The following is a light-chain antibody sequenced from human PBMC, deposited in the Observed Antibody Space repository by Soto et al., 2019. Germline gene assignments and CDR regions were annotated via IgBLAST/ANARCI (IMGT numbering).Light chain of an antibody. CDR1: QAISTS. Sequence: DVQITQSKYSVSGSVGDRVTSTCRASQAISTSLGWYQQKPGKVPKLLIYSASSLHSGVPSRFSGSGSGTDFTLTISSLQPEDFATYYCQQANRFRSITFGQGTRLEIK. V-gene: IGKV1-12*02. J-gene: IGKJ5*01. CDR3: QQANRFRSIT. CDR2: SAS.